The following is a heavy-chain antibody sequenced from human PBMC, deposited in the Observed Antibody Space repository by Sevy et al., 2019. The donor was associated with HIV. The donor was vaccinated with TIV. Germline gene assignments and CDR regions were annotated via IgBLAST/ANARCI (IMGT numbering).Heavy chain of an antibody. V-gene: IGHV3-48*01. Sequence: GGSLRLSCAASGFTFSSYSMNWVRQAPGKGLEWVSYISSSSSTRYYAYAVKGRLTISRDNAKNSLYLQMNSLRAEDTDVYYCAGVGIVVGGAFDIWGQGTMVTVSS. J-gene: IGHJ3*02. CDR1: GFTFSSYS. D-gene: IGHD2-15*01. CDR2: ISSSSSTR. CDR3: AGVGIVVGGAFDI.